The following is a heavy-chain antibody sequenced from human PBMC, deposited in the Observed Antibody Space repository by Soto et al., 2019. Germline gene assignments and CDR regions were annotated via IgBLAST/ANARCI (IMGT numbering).Heavy chain of an antibody. CDR3: ARDSDYVGDYYGMDV. CDR1: GFTFSDYY. V-gene: IGHV3-11*06. D-gene: IGHD3-10*02. Sequence: GGSVRLSCAASGFTFSDYYMSWIRQAPGKGLEWVSYISSSSSYTNYADSVKGRFTISRDNAKNSLYLQMNSLRAEDTAVYYCARDSDYVGDYYGMDVWGQGTTVTVSS. CDR2: ISSSSSYT. J-gene: IGHJ6*02.